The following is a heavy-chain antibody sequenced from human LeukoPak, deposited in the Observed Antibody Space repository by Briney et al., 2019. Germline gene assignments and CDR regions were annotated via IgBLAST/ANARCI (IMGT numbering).Heavy chain of an antibody. V-gene: IGHV3-21*01. J-gene: IGHJ4*02. D-gene: IGHD2-8*01. CDR2: SSSSSSYI. CDR1: GFTFSSYS. CDR3: ARDTGYCTNGVCSQPFDY. Sequence: GGSLRLSCVVSGFTFSSYSMNWVRRAPGKGLEWVSSSSSSSSYIYYADSVKGRFTISRDNAKNSLYLQMNSLRAEDTAVYYCARDTGYCTNGVCSQPFDYWGQGTLVTVSS.